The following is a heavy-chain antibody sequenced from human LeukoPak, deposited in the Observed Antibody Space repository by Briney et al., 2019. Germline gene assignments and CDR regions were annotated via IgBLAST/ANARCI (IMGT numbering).Heavy chain of an antibody. CDR1: GGSSSSYY. CDR3: ARGGPLTYPPVFDY. J-gene: IGHJ4*02. CDR2: IYYSGST. Sequence: ETLSLTCTVSGGSSSSYYWSWIRQPPGKGLEWIGYIYYSGSTNYNPSLKSRVTISVDTSKNQFSLKLSSVTAADTAVYYCARGGPLTYPPVFDYWGQGTLVTVSS. V-gene: IGHV4-59*01.